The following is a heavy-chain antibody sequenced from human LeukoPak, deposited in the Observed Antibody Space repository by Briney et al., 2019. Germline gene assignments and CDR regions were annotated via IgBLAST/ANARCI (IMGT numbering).Heavy chain of an antibody. CDR3: ALVWGSRGSPFDY. J-gene: IGHJ4*02. CDR2: ISYDGSKI. CDR1: GFTFSSYP. V-gene: IGHV3-30*14. Sequence: GGSLRLSCAASGFTFSSYPLHWVRQAPGKGLEWVTLISYDGSKIYYADSVKGRFTISRDNSKNTLYLQMNSLRAEDTAVYYCALVWGSRGSPFDYWGQGTLVTVSS. D-gene: IGHD6-19*01.